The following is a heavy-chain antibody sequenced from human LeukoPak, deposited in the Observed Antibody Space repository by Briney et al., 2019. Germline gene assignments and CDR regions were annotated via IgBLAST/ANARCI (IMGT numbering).Heavy chain of an antibody. CDR2: IYYSGST. CDR1: GGSISTYY. Sequence: SETLSLTCAVSGGSISTYYWTWIRQPPGKGLEWIGYIYYSGSTNYNPSLKSRVTILLDTSKNQFSLKLGSVTAADTAVYYCARRFAVNPRYAFDIWGQGTMVTVSS. V-gene: IGHV4-59*08. CDR3: ARRFAVNPRYAFDI. J-gene: IGHJ3*02. D-gene: IGHD4-17*01.